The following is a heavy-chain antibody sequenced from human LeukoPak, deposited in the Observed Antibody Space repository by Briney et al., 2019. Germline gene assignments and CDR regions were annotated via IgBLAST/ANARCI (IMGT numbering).Heavy chain of an antibody. J-gene: IGHJ4*02. CDR2: IRYDESYK. Sequence: GGSLRLSCAASGFTFSDYGMHWVRQAPGKGLEWVAFIRYDESYKYCADSVKGRFTISRDNSKNSLYLQMNSLRTGDTALYYCAKDTFSRGQSGYFDYWGQGTLVTVSS. CDR1: GFTFSDYG. V-gene: IGHV3-30*02. CDR3: AKDTFSRGQSGYFDY. D-gene: IGHD3-22*01.